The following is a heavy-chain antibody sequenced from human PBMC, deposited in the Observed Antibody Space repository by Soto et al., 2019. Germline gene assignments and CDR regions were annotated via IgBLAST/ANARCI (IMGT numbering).Heavy chain of an antibody. CDR3: AIERGRWLQSYFAY. V-gene: IGHV1-69*13. D-gene: IGHD5-12*01. Sequence: SMKVSCKTPGGTFSSHAINWARQAPGQGLEWMGGIIPMFGTTDYAKKFKGRVTISAYESTSTAYMELSSLRSEDTAVYYCAIERGRWLQSYFAYWGQGTLVTVSS. CDR1: GGTFSSHA. J-gene: IGHJ4*02. CDR2: IIPMFGTT.